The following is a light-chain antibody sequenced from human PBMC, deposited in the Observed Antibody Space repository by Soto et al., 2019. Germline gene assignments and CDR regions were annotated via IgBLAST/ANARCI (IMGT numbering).Light chain of an antibody. J-gene: IGLJ2*01. CDR2: DDS. CDR3: CSYAGSYTFVV. Sequence: QSALTQPRSVSGSPGQSVTISCTGTSSDVGGYNSVSWYQQHPGKAPKLMIYDDSKRPSGVPDRFSGSKSGNTASLTISGLQAEDEADYYCCSYAGSYTFVVFGGGTKLTVL. V-gene: IGLV2-11*01. CDR1: SSDVGGYNS.